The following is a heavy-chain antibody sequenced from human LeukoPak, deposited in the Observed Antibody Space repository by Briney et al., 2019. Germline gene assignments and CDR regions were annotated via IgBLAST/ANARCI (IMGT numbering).Heavy chain of an antibody. J-gene: IGHJ4*02. CDR2: INHSGST. Sequence: PSETLSLTCAVYGGSFSGYYWSWIRQPPGKGLEWIGEINHSGSTNCNPSLKSRVTISVDTSKNQFSLKLSSVTAADTAVYYCARAPDIVVVPAAYYFDYWGQGTLVTVSS. D-gene: IGHD2-2*01. CDR1: GGSFSGYY. CDR3: ARAPDIVVVPAAYYFDY. V-gene: IGHV4-34*01.